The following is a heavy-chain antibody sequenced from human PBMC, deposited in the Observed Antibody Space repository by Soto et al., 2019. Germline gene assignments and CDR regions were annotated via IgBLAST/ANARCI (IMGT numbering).Heavy chain of an antibody. J-gene: IGHJ3*02. CDR3: ARDYSAGASAFDI. CDR1: GYIFTAYY. CDR2: INPSSGAT. V-gene: IGHV1-2*02. D-gene: IGHD6-25*01. Sequence: QVQLMQSGAEVKKPGASLKVSCKTSGYIFTAYYIEWVRQAPGQGLEWMGWINPSSGATNYAQNFQGRVTLTRDTSISTAYMELTGLTSDDTALYYCARDYSAGASAFDIWGQGTMVTVSS.